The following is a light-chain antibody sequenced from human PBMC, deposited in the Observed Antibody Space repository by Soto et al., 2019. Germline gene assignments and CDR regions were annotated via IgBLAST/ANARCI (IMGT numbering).Light chain of an antibody. CDR2: GAS. CDR1: QSINSY. Sequence: EIVLTQSPGTLSLSPWERATLSCRASQSINSYLAWYQQKPGQAPRLLIYGASSRATGIPDRFSGSGSGTDFTLTISRLEPEDFAVYYCQQYGSSPRTFGQGTKVDI. CDR3: QQYGSSPRT. V-gene: IGKV3-20*01. J-gene: IGKJ1*01.